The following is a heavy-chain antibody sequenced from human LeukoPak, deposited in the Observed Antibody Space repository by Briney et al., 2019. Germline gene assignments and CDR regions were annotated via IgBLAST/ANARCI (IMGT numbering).Heavy chain of an antibody. V-gene: IGHV4-4*07. CDR2: IYTSGST. D-gene: IGHD3-9*01. J-gene: IGHJ6*03. Sequence: SETLSLTCTVSGGSISSYYWSWIRQPAGKGLEWIGRIYTSGSTNYNPSLKSRVTMSVDTSKNQFSLKLSSVTAADTAVYYCARVVGLRYFDWALYYYYYYMDVWGKGTTVTVSS. CDR1: GGSISSYY. CDR3: ARVVGLRYFDWALYYYYYYMDV.